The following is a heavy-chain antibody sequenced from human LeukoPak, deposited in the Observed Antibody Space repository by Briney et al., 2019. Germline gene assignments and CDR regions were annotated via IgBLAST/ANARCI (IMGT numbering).Heavy chain of an antibody. J-gene: IGHJ5*02. V-gene: IGHV7-4-1*02. D-gene: IGHD3-3*01. CDR2: INTNTGNP. CDR3: ARDCYDFWSGYLETENWFDP. Sequence: ASVTVSCKASGYTFTSYAMNWVRQAPGQGLEWMGWINTNTGNPTYAQGFTGRFVFSLDTSVSTAYLQISSLKAEDTAVYYCARDCYDFWSGYLETENWFDPWGQGTLVTVSS. CDR1: GYTFTSYA.